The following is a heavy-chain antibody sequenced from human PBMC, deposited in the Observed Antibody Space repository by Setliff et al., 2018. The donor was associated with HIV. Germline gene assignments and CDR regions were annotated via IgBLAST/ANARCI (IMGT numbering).Heavy chain of an antibody. CDR2: IIPILGVP. CDR1: GGPFTSSS. CDR3: ARSIVPVASGYYYFEY. Sequence: ASVKVSCKASGGPFTSSSIGWVRQAPGQGLEWMGRIIPILGVPRYAQKFQGRVTISVDTSKNQFSLRLSSVAAGDTAVYYCARSIVPVASGYYYFEYWGQGTLVTVSS. V-gene: IGHV1-69*02. D-gene: IGHD3-3*01. J-gene: IGHJ4*02.